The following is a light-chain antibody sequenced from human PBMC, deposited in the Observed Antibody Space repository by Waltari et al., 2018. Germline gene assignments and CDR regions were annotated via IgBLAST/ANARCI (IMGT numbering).Light chain of an antibody. V-gene: IGLV2-23*01. CDR1: SSDVGSYNL. CDR2: EGS. J-gene: IGLJ2*01. CDR3: CSYAGSSTIVV. Sequence: QSALTQPASVSGSPGQSITISCTGPSSDVGSYNLVSWYQQYPGKAPKLMIYEGSKRPSGVSDRFSGSKSGNTASLTISGLQTEDEADYYCCSYAGSSTIVVFGGGTKLTVL.